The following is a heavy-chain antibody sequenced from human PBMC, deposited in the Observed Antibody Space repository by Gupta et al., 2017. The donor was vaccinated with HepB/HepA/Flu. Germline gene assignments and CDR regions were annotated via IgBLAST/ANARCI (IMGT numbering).Heavy chain of an antibody. CDR2: ISYDGSNK. J-gene: IGHJ4*02. Sequence: QVQLVESGGGVVQPGRSLRLSCAASGFTFSSYGMHWVRQAPGKGLEWVAVISYDGSNKYYADSVKGRFTISRDNSKNTLYLQMNSLRAEDTAVYYCAKEVVVTMIVVARYFDYWGQGTLVTVSS. CDR3: AKEVVVTMIVVARYFDY. V-gene: IGHV3-30*18. D-gene: IGHD3-22*01. CDR1: GFTFSSYG.